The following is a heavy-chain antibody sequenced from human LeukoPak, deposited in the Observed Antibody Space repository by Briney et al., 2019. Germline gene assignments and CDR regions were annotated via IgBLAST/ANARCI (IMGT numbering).Heavy chain of an antibody. Sequence: GESLKISCKGSRYSITNYWIAWVRQMPGKGLEWMGIICPADSDIRYSPSFQGQVTISADKSISTAYLQWSSLKASDTAMYYCAGQEYCSGGSCYTWFDPWGQGTLVTVSS. V-gene: IGHV5-51*01. CDR3: AGQEYCSGGSCYTWFDP. CDR2: ICPADSDI. J-gene: IGHJ5*02. D-gene: IGHD2-15*01. CDR1: RYSITNYW.